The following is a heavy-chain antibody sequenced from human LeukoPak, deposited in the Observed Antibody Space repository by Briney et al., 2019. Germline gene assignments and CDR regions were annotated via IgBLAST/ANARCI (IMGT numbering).Heavy chain of an antibody. J-gene: IGHJ6*03. V-gene: IGHV3-21*01. CDR3: ATLVAATSAPEAHYYYMDV. CDR2: ISSSSSYI. CDR1: GFTFSIYS. Sequence: GGSLRLSCAASGFTFSIYSMNWVRQAPGKGLEWVSSISSSSSYIYYADSVKGRFTISRDNAKNSLYLQMNSLRAEDTAVYYCATLVAATSAPEAHYYYMDVWGKGTTVTVSS. D-gene: IGHD2-15*01.